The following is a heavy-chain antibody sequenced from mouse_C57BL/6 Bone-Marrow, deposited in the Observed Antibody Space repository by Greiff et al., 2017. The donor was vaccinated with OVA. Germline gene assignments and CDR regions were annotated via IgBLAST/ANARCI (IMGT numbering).Heavy chain of an antibody. CDR2: IYPRSGNT. J-gene: IGHJ2*01. CDR3: ARKNYLYFDY. V-gene: IGHV1-81*01. Sequence: QVQLQQSGAELARPGASVKLSCKASGYTFTSYGISWVKQRTGQGLEWIGEIYPRSGNTYYNEKFKGKATLTADKSSSTAYMELRSLTSEDSAVYFCARKNYLYFDYWGQGITLTVSS. CDR1: GYTFTSYG. D-gene: IGHD1-1*01.